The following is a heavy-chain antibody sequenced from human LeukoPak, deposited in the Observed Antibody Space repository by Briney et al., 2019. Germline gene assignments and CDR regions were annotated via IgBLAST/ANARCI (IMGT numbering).Heavy chain of an antibody. D-gene: IGHD2-15*01. J-gene: IGHJ4*02. CDR2: IKQDGSEK. V-gene: IGHV3-7*01. Sequence: GGSLRLSCAASGFTFSSYWMTWVRQAPGKGLEWVANIKQDGSEKYYVDSVKGRFTISRDNAKNSLYLQMNSLRAEDTAVYYCARGYCSGGSCEDYWGQGTLVTVSS. CDR1: GFTFSSYW. CDR3: ARGYCSGGSCEDY.